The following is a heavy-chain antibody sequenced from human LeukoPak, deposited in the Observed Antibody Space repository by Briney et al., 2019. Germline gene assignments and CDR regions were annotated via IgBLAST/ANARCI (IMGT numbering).Heavy chain of an antibody. CDR3: AREDYYDSSGYRLLYYYYYGMDV. J-gene: IGHJ6*02. CDR2: ISYDGSNK. Sequence: GRSLRLSCAASGFTFSSYAMHWVRQAPGKGLEWVAVISYDGSNKYYADSVKGRFTISRDNSKNTLYLQMNSLRAEDTAVYYCAREDYYDSSGYRLLYYYYYGMDVWGQGTTVTVSS. V-gene: IGHV3-30-3*01. CDR1: GFTFSSYA. D-gene: IGHD3-22*01.